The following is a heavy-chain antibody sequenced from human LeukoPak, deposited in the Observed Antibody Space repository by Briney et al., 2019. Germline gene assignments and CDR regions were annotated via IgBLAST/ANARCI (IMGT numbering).Heavy chain of an antibody. CDR1: GGSISSYY. CDR2: VFYTGTS. Sequence: SETLSLTCTVSGGSISSYYWSWIRQPPGKGLEWIGHVFYTGTSNYNPSLKSRVTISLDRSNNQFSLRLTSVTAADTAVYYCARGHAHSAGYGDLNWFDPWGQGTLVTVSS. J-gene: IGHJ5*02. V-gene: IGHV4-59*01. D-gene: IGHD4-17*01. CDR3: ARGHAHSAGYGDLNWFDP.